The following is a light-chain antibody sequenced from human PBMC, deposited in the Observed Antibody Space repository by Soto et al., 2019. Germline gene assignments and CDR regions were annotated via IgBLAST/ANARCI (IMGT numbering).Light chain of an antibody. CDR1: SSDVGGYNY. CDR2: DVS. J-gene: IGLJ2*01. V-gene: IGLV2-14*01. Sequence: QSALTQPASVSGSPGQSITISCTGTSSDVGGYNYVSWYQQHPGKAPKLMIYDVSNRPSGVSTRFSGSKSGNTASLTISGLQAEDEADYYCSSYTSSSILVVFGGGTKLTVL. CDR3: SSYTSSSILVV.